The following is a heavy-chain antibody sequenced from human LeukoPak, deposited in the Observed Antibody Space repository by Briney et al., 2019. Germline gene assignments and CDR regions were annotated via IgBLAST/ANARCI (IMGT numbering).Heavy chain of an antibody. D-gene: IGHD3-22*01. CDR3: ARDTRSYDTSGYYYFDY. V-gene: IGHV4-59*01. CDR2: IYSDGTT. CDR1: VASTASYY. J-gene: IGHJ4*02. Sequence: PSETLSLTCSVSVASTASYYWNWIRQAPGKGLEWVGSIYSDGTTSYSPSLRSRVTISIDTSRNQFSLKLSSVTAADAAVYYCARDTRSYDTSGYYYFDYWGQGALVTVSS.